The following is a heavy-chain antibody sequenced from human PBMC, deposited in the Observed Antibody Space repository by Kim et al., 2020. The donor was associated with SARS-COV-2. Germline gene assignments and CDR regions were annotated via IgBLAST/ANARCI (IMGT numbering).Heavy chain of an antibody. CDR2: IIPIFGTA. V-gene: IGHV1-69*13. D-gene: IGHD1-26*01. CDR1: GGTFSSYA. CDR3: ARSESTYSGSYR. Sequence: SVKVSCKASGGTFSSYAISWVRQAPGQGLEWMGGIIPIFGTANYAQKFQGRVTITADESTSTAYMELSSLRSEDTAVYYCARSESTYSGSYRWGQGTLVTVSS. J-gene: IGHJ1*01.